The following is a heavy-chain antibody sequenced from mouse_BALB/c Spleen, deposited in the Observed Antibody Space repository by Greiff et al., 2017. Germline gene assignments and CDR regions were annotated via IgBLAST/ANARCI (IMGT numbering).Heavy chain of an antibody. V-gene: IGHV3-2*02. J-gene: IGHJ1*01. D-gene: IGHD2-12*01. CDR1: GYSITSDYA. Sequence: EVKLVESGPGLVKPSQSLSLTCTVTGYSITSDYAWNWIRQFPGNKLEWMGYISYSGSTSYNPSLKSRISITRDTSKNQFFLQLNSVTAEDTATYYCASYSWYFDVWGAGTTVTVSA. CDR3: ASYSWYFDV. CDR2: ISYSGST.